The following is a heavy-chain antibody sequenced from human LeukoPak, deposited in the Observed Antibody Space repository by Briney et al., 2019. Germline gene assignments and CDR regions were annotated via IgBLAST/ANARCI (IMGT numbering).Heavy chain of an antibody. J-gene: IGHJ4*02. V-gene: IGHV1-46*01. CDR1: GYTFTSYY. CDR3: ARTPLEYYYDSSGYYHGEFFDY. Sequence: ASVKVSCKASGYTFTSYYMHWVRQAPGQGLEWMGIINPSGGSTSYAQKFQGRVTMTTDTSTSTAYMELRSLRSDDTAVYYCARTPLEYYYDSSGYYHGEFFDYWGQGTLVTVSS. CDR2: INPSGGST. D-gene: IGHD3-22*01.